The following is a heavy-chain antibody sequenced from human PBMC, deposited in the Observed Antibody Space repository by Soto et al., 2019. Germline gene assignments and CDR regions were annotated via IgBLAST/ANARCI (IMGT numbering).Heavy chain of an antibody. J-gene: IGHJ6*02. CDR1: GYTFSGDY. V-gene: IGHV1-2*04. CDR3: ARGGGGVLMVYDNPAINGMDV. Sequence: SSVNGYCKGAGYTFSGDYVDRPLQETGKGLEWMGWINPNSGGTNYAQKFQGWVTMTRDASISTAYMELSRLRSDDTAVYYFARGGGGVLMVYDNPAINGMDVCGQGTTVTVSS. CDR2: INPNSGGT. D-gene: IGHD2-8*01.